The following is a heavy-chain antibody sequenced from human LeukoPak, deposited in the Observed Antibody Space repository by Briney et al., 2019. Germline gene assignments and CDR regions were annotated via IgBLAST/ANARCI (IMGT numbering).Heavy chain of an antibody. D-gene: IGHD1-7*01. J-gene: IGHJ5*02. CDR1: GFTFSSYD. Sequence: GGSLRLSCAASGFTFSSYDMNWVRQAPGKGLEWVSSISSSSSYIYYADSVKGRFTITRDNAKNSLYLQMNSLRAEDTAVYYCARDPSAEYNWNYPWFDPWGQGTLVTVSS. CDR2: ISSSSSYI. CDR3: ARDPSAEYNWNYPWFDP. V-gene: IGHV3-21*01.